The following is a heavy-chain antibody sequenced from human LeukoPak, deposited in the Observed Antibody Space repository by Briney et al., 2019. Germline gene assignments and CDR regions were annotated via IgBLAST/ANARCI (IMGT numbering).Heavy chain of an antibody. CDR1: GFTFSSYS. CDR3: ARAGDYGDYSGHRKY. J-gene: IGHJ4*02. V-gene: IGHV3-21*01. Sequence: GGSLRLSCAASGFTFSSYSMNWVRQAPGKGLEWVSSISSSSSYIYYADSVKGRFTISRDNAKNSLYLQMNSLRAEDTAVYYCARAGDYGDYSGHRKYWGQGTLVTVSS. D-gene: IGHD4-17*01. CDR2: ISSSSSYI.